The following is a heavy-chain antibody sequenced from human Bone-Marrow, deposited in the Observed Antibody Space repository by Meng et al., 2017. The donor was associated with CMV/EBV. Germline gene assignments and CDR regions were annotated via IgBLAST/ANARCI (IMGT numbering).Heavy chain of an antibody. CDR3: ARDRYCSSTSCARQDWFDP. J-gene: IGHJ5*02. CDR1: GFSFNTYW. CDR2: IKEDGSEK. Sequence: GESLKISCGVSGFSFNTYWMSWVRQAPGKGLEWVANIKEDGSEKHYVDSVKGRFIISRDNAKNTLYLQMNSLRAEDTAVYYCARDRYCSSTSCARQDWFDPWGQGSLV. V-gene: IGHV3-7*01. D-gene: IGHD2-2*01.